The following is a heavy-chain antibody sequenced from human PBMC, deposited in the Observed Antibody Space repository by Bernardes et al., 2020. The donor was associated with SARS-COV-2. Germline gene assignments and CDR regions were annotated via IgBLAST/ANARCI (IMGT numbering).Heavy chain of an antibody. CDR3: ARIGGYTTTWYEGGNWFEP. CDR2: IYSSGST. D-gene: IGHD6-13*01. J-gene: IGHJ5*02. CDR1: GGSISSSSYS. Sequence: SETLSLTCTVSGGSISSSSYSWGWIRQPPGKGLEWIGNIYSSGSTYYNPSLKSRVTISVDTSKSQFSLRLSSVTVADTAVYFCARIGGYTTTWYEGGNWFEPWGQGILVTVSS. V-gene: IGHV4-39*01.